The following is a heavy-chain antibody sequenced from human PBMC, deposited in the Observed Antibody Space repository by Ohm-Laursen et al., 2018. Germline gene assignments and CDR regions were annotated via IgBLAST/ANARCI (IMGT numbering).Heavy chain of an antibody. D-gene: IGHD1/OR15-1a*01. CDR2: INHSGST. J-gene: IGHJ4*02. CDR1: GGSFSGYY. V-gene: IGHV4-34*01. CDR3: ARRTYFDQ. Sequence: SDTLSLTCAVYGGSFSGYYWSWIRQPPGKGLEWIGEINHSGSTNYNPSLKSRVTISVDTSKSQFSLKLSSVTAADTAVYYCARRTYFDQWSQGTLVTVSS.